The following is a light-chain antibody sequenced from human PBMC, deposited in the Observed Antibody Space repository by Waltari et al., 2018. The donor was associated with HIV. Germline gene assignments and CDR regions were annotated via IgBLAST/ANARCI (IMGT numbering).Light chain of an antibody. J-gene: IGKJ2*01. CDR1: QSVSSY. CDR3: QQRSNWPPRYT. Sequence: ELVLTQSPATLSLSRGERAPLSCRASQSVSSYLAWYQQKPGQAPRLIIYEASNRATSIPARFSGSGSGTDFTLTISSLEPEDFALYYCQQRSNWPPRYTFGQGTKLEI. CDR2: EAS. V-gene: IGKV3-11*01.